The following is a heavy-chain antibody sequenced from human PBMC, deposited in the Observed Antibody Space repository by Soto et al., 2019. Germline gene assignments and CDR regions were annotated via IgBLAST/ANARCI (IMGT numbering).Heavy chain of an antibody. D-gene: IGHD3-10*01. V-gene: IGHV1-69*12. J-gene: IGHJ6*02. CDR2: IIPIFGTA. Sequence: QVQLVQSGAEVKKPGSSVKVSCKASGGTFSSYAISWVRQAPGQGLEWMGGIIPIFGTANYAQKFQGRVTITADESTSTAYMELSSLRSEDTAVYYCASLWFGELLPPWDYYYGLDVWGQGTTVTVSS. CDR1: GGTFSSYA. CDR3: ASLWFGELLPPWDYYYGLDV.